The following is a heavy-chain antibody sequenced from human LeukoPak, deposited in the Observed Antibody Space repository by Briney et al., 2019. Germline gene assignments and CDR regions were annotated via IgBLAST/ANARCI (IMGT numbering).Heavy chain of an antibody. CDR2: IYYSGST. D-gene: IGHD3-10*01. J-gene: IGHJ4*02. CDR1: GGSISSYY. CDR3: ARRATNYYGSGSSFDY. V-gene: IGHV4-59*08. Sequence: PSETLSLTCTVSGGSISSYYWSWTRQPPGKGLEWIGYIYYSGSTNYNPSLKSRVTISVDTSKNQFSLKLSSVTAADTAVYYCARRATNYYGSGSSFDYWGQGTLVTVSS.